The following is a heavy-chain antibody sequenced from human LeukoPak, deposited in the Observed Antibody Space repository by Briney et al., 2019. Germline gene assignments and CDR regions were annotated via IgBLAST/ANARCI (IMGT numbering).Heavy chain of an antibody. CDR1: GGSISSYY. D-gene: IGHD3-22*01. J-gene: IGHJ3*02. Sequence: SETLSLTCTVSGGSISSYYWSWIRQPPGKGLEWIGYIYYSGSTNYNPSLKSRVTISVDTSKNQFSLKLSSVTAADTAVYYCARREYYYDSSGYYGNDAFDIWGQGTMVTVSS. CDR3: ARREYYYDSSGYYGNDAFDI. V-gene: IGHV4-59*01. CDR2: IYYSGST.